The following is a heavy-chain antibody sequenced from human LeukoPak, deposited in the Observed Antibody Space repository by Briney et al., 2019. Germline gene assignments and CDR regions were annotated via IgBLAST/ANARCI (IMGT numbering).Heavy chain of an antibody. CDR2: IYSGGST. J-gene: IGHJ6*04. D-gene: IGHD1-26*01. V-gene: IGHV3-53*01. CDR1: GFIVSSNY. Sequence: GGSLRLSCAASGFIVSSNYMNWVRQAPGKGLEWVSVIYSGGSTYYADSVKGRFTISRDNSKNTLYLQMNSLRAEDAAVYYCARVGVGRAMDVWGKGTTVTISS. CDR3: ARVGVGRAMDV.